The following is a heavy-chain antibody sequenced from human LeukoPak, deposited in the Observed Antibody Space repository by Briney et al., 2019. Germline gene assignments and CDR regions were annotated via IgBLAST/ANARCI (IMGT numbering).Heavy chain of an antibody. J-gene: IGHJ4*02. D-gene: IGHD5-24*01. CDR1: GFTFSSYA. V-gene: IGHV3-23*01. Sequence: TGGSLRLSCAASGFTFSSYAMSWVRQAPGKGLEWVSAISGSGGSTYYADSVKGRFTISRDNPKNTLYLQMNSLRAEDTAVYYCAKDPSEMATIGGIFDYWGQGTLVTVSS. CDR2: ISGSGGST. CDR3: AKDPSEMATIGGIFDY.